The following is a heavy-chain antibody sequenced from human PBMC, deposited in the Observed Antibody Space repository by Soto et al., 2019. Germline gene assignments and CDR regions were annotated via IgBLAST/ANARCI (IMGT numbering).Heavy chain of an antibody. D-gene: IGHD5-12*01. CDR2: IYPDDSET. V-gene: IGHV5-51*01. CDR3: ARGGGYIDY. CDR1: GYSFSSQW. Sequence: GESLKISCKGSGYSFSSQWIGWVRQMPGKGLEGMGIIYPDDSETKYSPSFQGQVTISVDKSISTAYVQWSSLKASDTALYFCARGGGYIDYWGQGTLVTVSS. J-gene: IGHJ4*03.